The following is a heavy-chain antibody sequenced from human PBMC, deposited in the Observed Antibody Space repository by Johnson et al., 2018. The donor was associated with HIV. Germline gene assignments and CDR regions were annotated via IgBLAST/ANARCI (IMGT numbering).Heavy chain of an antibody. CDR3: ASAWGELDDAFDI. Sequence: MQLVESGGGVVQPGGSLRLSCAASGFTFSSYGIHWVRQAPGKGLEWVAFIRYDGTNKYYADSVKGRVTISRDNSKNTLSLQMNSLRAEDTAVYYCASAWGELDDAFDIWGQGTTVTVSS. CDR2: IRYDGTNK. V-gene: IGHV3-30*02. D-gene: IGHD1-26*01. J-gene: IGHJ3*02. CDR1: GFTFSSYG.